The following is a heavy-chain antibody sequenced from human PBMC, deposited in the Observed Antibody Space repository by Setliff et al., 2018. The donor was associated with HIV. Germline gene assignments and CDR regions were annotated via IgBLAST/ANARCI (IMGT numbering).Heavy chain of an antibody. CDR2: IFGDDDK. D-gene: IGHD3-9*01. V-gene: IGHV2-5*02. Sequence: SGPTLVNPTQTLTLTCTFSGFSISGGGVGVGWIRQPPGKGLEWLALIFGDDDKRYTPSLKRRLSLTKDPSKSQVTLTMTDLDPVDTATYYCAHMNYGLLTGYYTGFDYWGQGMLVTVSS. CDR1: GFSISGGGVG. J-gene: IGHJ4*02. CDR3: AHMNYGLLTGYYTGFDY.